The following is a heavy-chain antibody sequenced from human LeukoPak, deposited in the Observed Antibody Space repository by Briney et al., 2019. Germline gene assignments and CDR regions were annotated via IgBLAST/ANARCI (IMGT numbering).Heavy chain of an antibody. V-gene: IGHV4-59*01. J-gene: IGHJ3*02. D-gene: IGHD5-24*01. CDR3: ARERGGEMATISDAFDI. CDR1: GGSISSYY. Sequence: SETLSLTCTVSGGSISSYYWSWIRQPPGKGLEWIGYIYYSGSTNYNPSLKSRVTISVDTSKNQFSLKLSSVTAADTAVYYCARERGGEMATISDAFDIWGQGTVVTVSS. CDR2: IYYSGST.